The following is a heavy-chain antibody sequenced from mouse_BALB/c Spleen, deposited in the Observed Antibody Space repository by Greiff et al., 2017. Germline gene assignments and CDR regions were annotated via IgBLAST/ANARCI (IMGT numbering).Heavy chain of an antibody. CDR1: GFSLTSYG. D-gene: IGHD2-10*02. V-gene: IGHV2-6-2*01. J-gene: IGHJ4*01. Sequence: VKLVESGPDLVAPSQSLSITCTVSGFSLTSYGVHWVRQPPGKGLEWLVVIWSDGSTTYNSALKSRLSISKDNSKSQVFLKMNSLQTDDTAMYYCARHPSYGNYPYYYAMDYWGQGTSVTVSS. CDR2: IWSDGST. CDR3: ARHPSYGNYPYYYAMDY.